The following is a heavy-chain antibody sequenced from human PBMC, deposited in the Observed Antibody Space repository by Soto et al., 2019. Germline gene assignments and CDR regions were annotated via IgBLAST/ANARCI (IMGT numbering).Heavy chain of an antibody. Sequence: QITLKEAGPTLVKPTQTRTLTCSFSGFSLITSGVGVGWIRQPPGKALEWLALIYWDDDKGYSTSLKSRLTITKDTSRNQVDLTMTNMDPADTATYYCAHTMAPRIFDYWGQGTLVTVSS. CDR1: GFSLITSGVG. V-gene: IGHV2-5*02. CDR2: IYWDDDK. J-gene: IGHJ4*02. CDR3: AHTMAPRIFDY.